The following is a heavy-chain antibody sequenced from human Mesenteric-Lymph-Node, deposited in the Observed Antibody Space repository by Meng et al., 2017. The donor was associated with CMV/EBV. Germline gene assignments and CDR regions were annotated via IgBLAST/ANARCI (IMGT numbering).Heavy chain of an antibody. D-gene: IGHD2-2*01. Sequence: ASVKVSCKASGYTFTAYYMHWVRQAPGQGLEWMGWINPNSGGTNYAQKFQGRVTMTRDTSINTAYMELSGLRSDDTAVYYCAREYQLPPYYYYGMDVWGQGTTVTVSS. CDR2: INPNSGGT. CDR1: GYTFTAYY. V-gene: IGHV1-2*02. J-gene: IGHJ6*02. CDR3: AREYQLPPYYYYGMDV.